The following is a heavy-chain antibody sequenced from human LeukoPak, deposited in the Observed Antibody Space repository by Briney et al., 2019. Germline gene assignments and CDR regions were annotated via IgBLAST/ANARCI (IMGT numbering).Heavy chain of an antibody. CDR1: GFTVSSNY. CDR3: ARDQRYSYGSYGMDV. Sequence: GGSLRLSCAASGFTVSSNYMSWVRQAPGKGLEWVSVIYSGGSTYYADSVKGRFTISRDNSKNTLYLQMNSLRAEDTAVCYCARDQRYSYGSYGMDVWGQGTTVTVSS. D-gene: IGHD5-18*01. J-gene: IGHJ6*02. V-gene: IGHV3-66*01. CDR2: IYSGGST.